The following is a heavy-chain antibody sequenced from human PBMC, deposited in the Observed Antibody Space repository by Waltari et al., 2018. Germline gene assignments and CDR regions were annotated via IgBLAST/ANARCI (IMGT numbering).Heavy chain of an antibody. D-gene: IGHD2-15*01. CDR2: VNTEDGET. CDR3: VVGGYCSPSICPWDY. V-gene: IGHV1-69-2*01. J-gene: IGHJ4*02. CDR1: GYTFTDFY. Sequence: EVQVVQSGAEVKKPGATVKISCKASGYTFTDFYIHWLQLAPGKGLAWMGRVNTEDGETMYGMNFRDRITMTADTSTNTAYMELSSLRSADMAVYYCVVGGYCSPSICPWDYWGQGTLVTVSS.